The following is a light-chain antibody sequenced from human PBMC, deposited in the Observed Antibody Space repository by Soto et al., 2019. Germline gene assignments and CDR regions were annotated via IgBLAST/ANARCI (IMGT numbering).Light chain of an antibody. V-gene: IGKV3-15*01. CDR3: QQSDDSPGT. CDR1: QSVGNN. J-gene: IGKJ1*01. Sequence: EIVMTQSPVTLSVSPGERATLSCRASQSVGNNLAWYQQKPGQAPRLLIHGASTRATDIPARFSGSGSGTEFTLTISSLQSEDFAVYYCQQSDDSPGTFGQGTKVEIK. CDR2: GAS.